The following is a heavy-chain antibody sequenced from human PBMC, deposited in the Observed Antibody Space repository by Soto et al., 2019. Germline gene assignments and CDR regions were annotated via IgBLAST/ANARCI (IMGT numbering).Heavy chain of an antibody. V-gene: IGHV1-46*01. CDR3: ARDLVAVAGTRATTIDD. CDR2: INPSGGST. Sequence: ASVKVSCKASGYTFTSYYMHWVRQAPGQGLEWMGIINPSGGSTSYAQKFQGRVTMTRDTSTSTVYMELSSLRSEDTAVYYCARDLVAVAGTRATTIDDRGQGTLVTVSS. D-gene: IGHD6-19*01. J-gene: IGHJ4*02. CDR1: GYTFTSYY.